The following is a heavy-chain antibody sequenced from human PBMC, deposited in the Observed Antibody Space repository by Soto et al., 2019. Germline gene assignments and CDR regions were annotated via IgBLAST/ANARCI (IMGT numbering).Heavy chain of an antibody. CDR1: GGSFSGYF. D-gene: IGHD3-22*01. J-gene: IGHJ4*02. Sequence: QVQLQQWGAGLLKPSETLSLTCAVYGGSFSGYFWSWIRQPPGKGLEWIGEIVHGGSTNYSPSLKSRFSIAVDTSKSSFALELRSVTAADTAVYYCARPHYDSNTFYLFFDYWAQGTLVTVS. V-gene: IGHV4-34*12. CDR3: ARPHYDSNTFYLFFDY. CDR2: IVHGGST.